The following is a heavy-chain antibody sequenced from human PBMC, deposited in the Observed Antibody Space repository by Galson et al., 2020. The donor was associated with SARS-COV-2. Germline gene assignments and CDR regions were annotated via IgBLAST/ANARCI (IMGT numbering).Heavy chain of an antibody. CDR2: FDPEDGET. CDR1: GYTLTELS. Sequence: ASVTVSCKVSGYTLTELSMHWVRQAPGKGLEWMGGFDPEDGETIYAQKFQGRVTMTEDTSTDTAYMELSSLRSEDTAVYYCATGPSIAAAATGWFDPWGQGTLVTVSS. J-gene: IGHJ5*02. CDR3: ATGPSIAAAATGWFDP. V-gene: IGHV1-24*01. D-gene: IGHD6-13*01.